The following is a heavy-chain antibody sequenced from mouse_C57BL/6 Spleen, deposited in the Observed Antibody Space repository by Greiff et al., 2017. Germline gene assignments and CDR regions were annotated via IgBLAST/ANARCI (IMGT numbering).Heavy chain of an antibody. V-gene: IGHV3-6*01. CDR2: ISYDGSN. CDR3: ASERDYDWFAY. J-gene: IGHJ3*01. CDR1: GYSITSGYY. Sequence: DVKLQESGPGLVKPSQSLSLTCSVTGYSITSGYYWNWIRQFPGNKLEWMGYISYDGSNNYNPSLKNRISITRDTSKNQFFLKLNSVTTEDTATYYCASERDYDWFAYWGQGTLVTVSA. D-gene: IGHD2-4*01.